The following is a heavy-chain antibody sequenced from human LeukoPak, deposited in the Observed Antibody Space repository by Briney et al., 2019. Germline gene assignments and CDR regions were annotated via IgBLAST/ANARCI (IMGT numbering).Heavy chain of an antibody. V-gene: IGHV4-39*07. CDR3: ARGKQWFGELYVDY. CDR1: GGSISSSSYY. D-gene: IGHD3-10*01. J-gene: IGHJ4*02. CDR2: IYYSGST. Sequence: SETLSLTCTVSGGSISSSSYYWGWIRQPPGKGLEWIGSIYYSGSTYYNPSLKSRVTISVDKSKNQFSLKLSSVTAADTAVYYCARGKQWFGELYVDYWGQGTLVTVSS.